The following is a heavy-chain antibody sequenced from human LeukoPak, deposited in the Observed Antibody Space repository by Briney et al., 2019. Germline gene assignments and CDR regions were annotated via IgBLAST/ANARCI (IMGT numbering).Heavy chain of an antibody. V-gene: IGHV3-74*01. CDR1: GFTFSSYW. D-gene: IGHD3-22*01. CDR2: INSDGSST. CDR3: ARDGSYYYDSSPRLDY. Sequence: PGGSLRLSCAASGFTFSSYWMHWVRHAPGKGLVWVSRINSDGSSTNYADSVKGRFTISRDNAKNTLYLQMNSLRAEDTAVYYCARDGSYYYDSSPRLDYWGQGTLVTVSS. J-gene: IGHJ4*02.